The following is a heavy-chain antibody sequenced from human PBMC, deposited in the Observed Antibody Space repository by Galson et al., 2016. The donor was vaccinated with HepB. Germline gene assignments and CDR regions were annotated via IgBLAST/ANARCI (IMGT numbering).Heavy chain of an antibody. CDR2: ISSDASST. CDR1: GFPFSRYW. J-gene: IGHJ4*02. Sequence: SLRLSCAASGFPFSRYWMHWVRQAPGKGLVWVSRISSDASSTIYADSARGRFTISRDNAKNSLYLHLNSLRAEDTALYYCVRDLDYWGQGTLVTVSS. V-gene: IGHV3-74*01. CDR3: VRDLDY.